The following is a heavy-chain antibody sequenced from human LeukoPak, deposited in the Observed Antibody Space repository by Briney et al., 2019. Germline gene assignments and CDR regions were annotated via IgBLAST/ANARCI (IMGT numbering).Heavy chain of an antibody. CDR1: GYTLTELS. V-gene: IGHV1-3*01. J-gene: IGHJ5*02. Sequence: GASVKVSCKVSGYTLTELSMHWVRQAPGQRLEWMGWINAGNGNTKYSQKFQGRVTITRDTSASTAYMELSSLRSEDTAVYYCARAPNKYYYGSGNWFDPWGQGTLVTVSS. CDR3: ARAPNKYYYGSGNWFDP. D-gene: IGHD3-10*01. CDR2: INAGNGNT.